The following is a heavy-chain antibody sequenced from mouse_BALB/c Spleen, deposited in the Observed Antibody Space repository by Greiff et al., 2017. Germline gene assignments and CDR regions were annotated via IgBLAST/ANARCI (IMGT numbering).Heavy chain of an antibody. V-gene: IGHV1-87*01. CDR1: GYTFTSYW. Sequence: VQLQQPGAELARPGASVKLSCKASGYTFTSYWMQWVKQRPGQGLEWIGAIYPGDGDTRYTQKFKGKATLTADKSSSTAYMQLSSLASEDSAVYYCARFPWFAYWGQGTLVTVSA. J-gene: IGHJ3*01. CDR2: IYPGDGDT. CDR3: ARFPWFAY.